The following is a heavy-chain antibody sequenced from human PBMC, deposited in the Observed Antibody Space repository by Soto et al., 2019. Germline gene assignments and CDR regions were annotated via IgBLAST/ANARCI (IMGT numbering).Heavy chain of an antibody. CDR1: GYTFTSYG. Sequence: QVQLVQSGAEVKKPGASVKVSCKASGYTFTSYGISWVRQAPGQGLEWMGWISAYNGNTNYAQKLQGRVTMTTDTSTSTAYMERRSLRSDDTAMYYCARDQVAGVGYYYGSGSYSHGMDVWGQGTTVTVSS. CDR3: ARDQVAGVGYYYGSGSYSHGMDV. J-gene: IGHJ6*02. D-gene: IGHD3-10*01. CDR2: ISAYNGNT. V-gene: IGHV1-18*01.